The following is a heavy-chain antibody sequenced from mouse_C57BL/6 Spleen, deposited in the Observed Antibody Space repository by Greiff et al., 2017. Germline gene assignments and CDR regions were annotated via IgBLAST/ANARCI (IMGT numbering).Heavy chain of an antibody. Sequence: QVQLKQSGAELVRPGASVTLSCKASGYTFTDYEMHWVKQTPVHGLEWIGAIDPETGGTAYNQKFKGKAILTADKSSSTAYMELRSLTSEDSAVYYCTRGDYGSGYFDYWGQGTTLTVSS. D-gene: IGHD1-1*01. CDR1: GYTFTDYE. V-gene: IGHV1-15*01. J-gene: IGHJ2*01. CDR2: IDPETGGT. CDR3: TRGDYGSGYFDY.